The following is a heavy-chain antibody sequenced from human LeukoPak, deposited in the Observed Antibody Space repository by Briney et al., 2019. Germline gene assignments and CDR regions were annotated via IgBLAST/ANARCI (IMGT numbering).Heavy chain of an antibody. Sequence: GGSLRLSCAASGFTFSSYSMNWVHQAPGKGLEWVSYISSSSSTIYYADSVKGRFTISRDNAKNSLYLQMNSLRAEDTAVYYCARDRGDSSGYSPEYFDYWGQGTLVTVSS. V-gene: IGHV3-48*01. D-gene: IGHD3-22*01. CDR3: ARDRGDSSGYSPEYFDY. J-gene: IGHJ4*02. CDR2: ISSSSSTI. CDR1: GFTFSSYS.